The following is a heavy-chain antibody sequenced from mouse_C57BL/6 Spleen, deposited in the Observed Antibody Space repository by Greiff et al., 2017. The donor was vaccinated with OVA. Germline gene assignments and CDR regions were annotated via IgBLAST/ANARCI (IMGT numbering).Heavy chain of an antibody. J-gene: IGHJ2*01. CDR3: TRGGLRRDDAFDY. CDR2: IYPGNSDT. D-gene: IGHD2-2*01. V-gene: IGHV1-5*01. CDR1: GYTFTSYW. Sequence: EVKLVESGTVLARPGASVKISCKTSGYTFTSYWMHWVKQRPGQGLEWIGAIYPGNSDTSYNQKFKGKAKLTAVTSASTAYMELSSLTNEDSAVYYCTRGGLRRDDAFDYWGQGTTLTVSS.